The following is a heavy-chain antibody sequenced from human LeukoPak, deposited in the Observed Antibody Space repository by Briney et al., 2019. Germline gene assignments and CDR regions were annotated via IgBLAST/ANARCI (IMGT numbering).Heavy chain of an antibody. CDR3: ASSHPLGSNNDYYTPFDY. CDR2: MYYSGST. D-gene: IGHD3-3*01. Sequence: PSETLSLTCTVSGGSMSNYYWSWIRQPPGKGLEWIGYMYYSGSTNYNPSLKSRVTISVDTSKNQFSLKLSSVAAADTAVYYCASSHPLGSNNDYYTPFDYWGQGTLVTVSS. V-gene: IGHV4-59*01. CDR1: GGSMSNYY. J-gene: IGHJ4*02.